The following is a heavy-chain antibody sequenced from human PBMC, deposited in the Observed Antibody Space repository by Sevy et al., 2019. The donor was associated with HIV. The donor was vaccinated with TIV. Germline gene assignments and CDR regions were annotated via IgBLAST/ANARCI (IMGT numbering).Heavy chain of an antibody. J-gene: IGHJ3*02. CDR2: ISSSSGTI. Sequence: GGSLRLSCAASGFTFSSYSMNWVRQAPGKGLEWVSYISSSSGTIYYADSVKGRFTISRDNAKNSLYLQMNSLRDEDTAVYYCARDDYGDYVQAFDIWGQGTMVTVSS. D-gene: IGHD4-17*01. CDR3: ARDDYGDYVQAFDI. CDR1: GFTFSSYS. V-gene: IGHV3-48*02.